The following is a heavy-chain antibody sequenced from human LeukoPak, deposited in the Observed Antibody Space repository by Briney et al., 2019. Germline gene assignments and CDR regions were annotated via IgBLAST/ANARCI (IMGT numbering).Heavy chain of an antibody. J-gene: IGHJ6*02. V-gene: IGHV4-4*07. D-gene: IGHD6-19*01. CDR2: IYTSGSP. CDR1: GGSISRYF. Sequence: SETLSLTCTVSGGSISRYFWSWIRQPAGEGLEWIGRIYTSGSPNYNPSLKSRVTMSVDTSKNQFSLKLSSVTAADTAVYYCASSHSSGWEDGMDVWGQGTTVTVSS. CDR3: ASSHSSGWEDGMDV.